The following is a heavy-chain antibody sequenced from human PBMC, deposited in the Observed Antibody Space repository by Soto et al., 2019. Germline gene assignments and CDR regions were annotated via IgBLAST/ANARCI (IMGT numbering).Heavy chain of an antibody. V-gene: IGHV1-46*01. D-gene: IGHD2-2*01. J-gene: IGHJ4*02. CDR3: ARGPATAPDAY. CDR1: GYIFTSYY. CDR2: INPSGGTT. Sequence: QVQLARSGTEVKKPGASVKVSCKTSGYIFTSYYIHWVRQAPGQGLEWMGIINPSGGTTTYAQKFQGRVTMTRDTSTSTVYMELSSLRSEDTAVYYCARGPATAPDAYWGLGTLVTVSS.